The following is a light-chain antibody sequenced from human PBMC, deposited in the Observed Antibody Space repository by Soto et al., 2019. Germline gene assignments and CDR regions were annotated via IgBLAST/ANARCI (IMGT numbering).Light chain of an antibody. J-gene: IGLJ2*01. Sequence: QSVLTQPRSVSGSPGQSVTISCTGTTSDVGGFNYVSWYQQHPGKAPKLMIYDVDKRPSGVPDRFSASKSGNTASLIISGLQAEDEADYFCYSYAGNYTFVFGGGTQLTVL. V-gene: IGLV2-11*01. CDR3: YSYAGNYTFV. CDR1: TSDVGGFNY. CDR2: DVD.